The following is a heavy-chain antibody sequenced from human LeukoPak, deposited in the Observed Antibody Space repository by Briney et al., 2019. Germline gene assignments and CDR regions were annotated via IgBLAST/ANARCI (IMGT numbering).Heavy chain of an antibody. D-gene: IGHD4-17*01. CDR2: IYTSGGT. J-gene: IGHJ4*02. CDR3: GRDDETPGDYFDY. V-gene: IGHV4-61*02. Sequence: PSQTLSLTCAVSGGSISSGGYFWTWIRQPAGKGLEWIGRIYTSGGTTYNPSLKSRVTISLDTSKNQFSLKLSSVTAADTAVYYCGRDDETPGDYFDYWGQGTLVTVSS. CDR1: GGSISSGGYF.